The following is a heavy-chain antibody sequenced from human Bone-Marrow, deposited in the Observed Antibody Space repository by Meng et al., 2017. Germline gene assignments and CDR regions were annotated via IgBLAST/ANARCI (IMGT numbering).Heavy chain of an antibody. CDR2: INHSGST. Sequence: QWQLQQWGAGLLKPSETLPLTCVVPGGSFSDYYWSWIRQPPGKGLEWIGEINHSGSTNYNPSLESRATISVDTSQNNLSLKLSSATAADSAVYYCARGPTTMAHDFDYWGQGTLVTVSS. D-gene: IGHD4-11*01. CDR3: ARGPTTMAHDFDY. CDR1: GGSFSDYY. V-gene: IGHV4-34*01. J-gene: IGHJ4*02.